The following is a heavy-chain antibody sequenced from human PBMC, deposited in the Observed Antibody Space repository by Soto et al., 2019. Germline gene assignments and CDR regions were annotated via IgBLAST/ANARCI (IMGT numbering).Heavy chain of an antibody. D-gene: IGHD5-12*01. CDR3: ARDKDRLQLGGNYYYILDV. CDR2: INAGNGNT. Sequence: ASVKVCCKASGYTFTSYAIHWARQSPGQRLEWMGWINAGNGNTKYSQKFQGRVTITRDTSASTAYMELSSLRSEDTAVYYCARDKDRLQLGGNYYYILDVWGQGTTVTVSS. J-gene: IGHJ6*02. V-gene: IGHV1-3*01. CDR1: GYTFTSYA.